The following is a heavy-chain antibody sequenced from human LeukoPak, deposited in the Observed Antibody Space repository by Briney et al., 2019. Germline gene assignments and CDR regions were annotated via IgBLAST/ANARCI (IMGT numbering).Heavy chain of an antibody. V-gene: IGHV1-8*03. J-gene: IGHJ4*02. Sequence: ASVKVSCKASGYTFTSYDINWVRQATRQGLEWMGWMNPNSGNTGYAQKFQGRVTITRNTSISTAHMELSSLRSEDTAVYYCARLGYSSGWDHYYFDYWGQGTLVTVSS. D-gene: IGHD6-19*01. CDR1: GYTFTSYD. CDR2: MNPNSGNT. CDR3: ARLGYSSGWDHYYFDY.